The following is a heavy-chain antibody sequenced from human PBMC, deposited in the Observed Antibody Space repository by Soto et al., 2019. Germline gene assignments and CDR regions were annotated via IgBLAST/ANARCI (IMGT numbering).Heavy chain of an antibody. CDR1: GFNFSSYA. D-gene: IGHD3-10*01. J-gene: IGHJ4*02. CDR2: ISGSGGST. V-gene: IGHV3-23*01. Sequence: PGGSLRLSCAASGFNFSSYAMSWVRQAPGKGLEWVSAISGSGGSTYYADSVKGRFTISRGNSKNTLYLQMNSLRAEDTAVYYCAKDKGSVRGVIFDYWGQGTLVTVSS. CDR3: AKDKGSVRGVIFDY.